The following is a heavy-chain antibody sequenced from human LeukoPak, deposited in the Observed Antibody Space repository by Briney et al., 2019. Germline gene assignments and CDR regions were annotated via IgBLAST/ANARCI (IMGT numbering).Heavy chain of an antibody. CDR2: IYSGGST. J-gene: IGHJ4*02. CDR1: GFTVSSNY. V-gene: IGHV3-53*01. CDR3: ARVSRDGFYFDY. Sequence: GGSLRLSCAASGFTVSSNYMSWVRQAPGKGLEWVSVIYSGGSTYYADSVKGRFTISRDNSKNTLYLQMNSLRAEDTGVYYCARVSRDGFYFDYWGQGTLVTVSS. D-gene: IGHD3-10*01.